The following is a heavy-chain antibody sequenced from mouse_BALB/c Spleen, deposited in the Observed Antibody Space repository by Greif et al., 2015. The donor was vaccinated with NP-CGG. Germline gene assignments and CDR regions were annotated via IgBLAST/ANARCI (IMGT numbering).Heavy chain of an antibody. J-gene: IGHJ4*01. Sequence: EVQLQESGAELVKPGASVKLSCTASGFNIKDTYMHWVKQRPEQGLEWIGRIDPANGNTKYDPKFQGKATITADTSSNTAYLQLSSLTSEDTAVYYCASLGLRRNYAMDYWGQGTSVTVSS. CDR1: GFNIKDTY. CDR2: IDPANGNT. D-gene: IGHD3-1*01. V-gene: IGHV14-3*02. CDR3: ASLGLRRNYAMDY.